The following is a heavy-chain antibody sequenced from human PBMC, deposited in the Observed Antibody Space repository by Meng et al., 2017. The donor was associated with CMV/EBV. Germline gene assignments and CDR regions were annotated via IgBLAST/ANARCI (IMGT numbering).Heavy chain of an antibody. CDR2: ISSSSSYI. D-gene: IGHD6-6*01. Sequence: SCAASGFTFSSYSMNWVRQAPGKGLEWVSSISSSSSYIYYADSVKGRFTISRDNSKNTLYLQMNSLRAEDTAVYYCAKGQVSLSSGMDVWGQGTTVTVSS. J-gene: IGHJ6*02. V-gene: IGHV3-21*01. CDR1: GFTFSSYS. CDR3: AKGQVSLSSGMDV.